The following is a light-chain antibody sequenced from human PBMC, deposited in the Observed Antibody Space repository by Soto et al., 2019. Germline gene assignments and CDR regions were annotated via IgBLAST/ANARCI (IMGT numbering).Light chain of an antibody. V-gene: IGLV2-14*01. CDR3: SSYTRTNTYV. Sequence: QSVLTQPASVSGSPGQSITIACTGTNSDVGGYNFVSWYQQHPNQSPKLMIYEVTKRPSGVSTRFSGSKSANTASLTISGLRAEDAADYYCSSYTRTNTYVFGTGTKVTVL. CDR2: EVT. J-gene: IGLJ1*01. CDR1: NSDVGGYNF.